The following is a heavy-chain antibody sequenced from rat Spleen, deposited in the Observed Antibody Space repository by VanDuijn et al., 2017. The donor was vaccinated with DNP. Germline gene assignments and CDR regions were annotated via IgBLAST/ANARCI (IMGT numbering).Heavy chain of an antibody. Sequence: EVQLQESGPGLVKPSQSLSLTCSVTGYPNTSSYRWNWIRKFPGNKLEWMGYINSAGSTHYNPSLKSRISITRDTSKNQFFLQVISVTPEDTATYYCARMHYGCDNWGQGVMVTVSS. J-gene: IGHJ2*01. CDR2: INSAGST. CDR1: GYPNTSSYR. CDR3: ARMHYGCDN. V-gene: IGHV3-3*01. D-gene: IGHD1-11*01.